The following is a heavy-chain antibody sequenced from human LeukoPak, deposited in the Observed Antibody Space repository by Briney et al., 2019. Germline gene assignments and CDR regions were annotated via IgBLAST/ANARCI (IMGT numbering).Heavy chain of an antibody. J-gene: IGHJ4*02. CDR1: GFTFSSYA. D-gene: IGHD2-2*03. V-gene: IGHV3-23*01. CDR2: ISGSGGST. Sequence: GGFLRLSCAASGFTFSSYAMSWVRQAPGKGLEWVSAISGSGGSTYYADSVKGRFTISRDNSKNTPYLQMNSLRAEDTAVYYCAKDLDIVVVPAPLDYWGQGTLVTVSS. CDR3: AKDLDIVVVPAPLDY.